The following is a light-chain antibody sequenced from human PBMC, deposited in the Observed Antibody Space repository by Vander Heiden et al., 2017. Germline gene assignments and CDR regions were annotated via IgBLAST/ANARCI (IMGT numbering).Light chain of an antibody. Sequence: QSALTQPASVSGSPGQSITISCTGTSSDVGGYNYVSWYQQHPGKETKLMMYEVSNRPSGVSNRFSGSKSGNTASLTLSVLQAEDEAEDYGRSSTSSSTPGGFGTGKKVTVL. V-gene: IGLV2-14*01. CDR1: SSDVGGYNY. J-gene: IGLJ1*01. CDR2: EVS. CDR3: RSSTSSSTPGG.